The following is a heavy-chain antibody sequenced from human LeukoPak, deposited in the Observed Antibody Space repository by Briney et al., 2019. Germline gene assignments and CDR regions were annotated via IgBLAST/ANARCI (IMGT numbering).Heavy chain of an antibody. CDR1: GFTFNTYN. D-gene: IGHD3-3*01. CDR2: ISSNSEFI. CDR3: ARESGGSGYFFDS. J-gene: IGHJ4*02. V-gene: IGHV3-21*01. Sequence: GGSLRLSGAASGFTFNTYNMNWVRQAPGKGLEWVSSISSNSEFIFYADSVKGRFTISRDNAKNSLYLQMHSLRAEDTAVYYCARESGGSGYFFDSWGQGALVTVSS.